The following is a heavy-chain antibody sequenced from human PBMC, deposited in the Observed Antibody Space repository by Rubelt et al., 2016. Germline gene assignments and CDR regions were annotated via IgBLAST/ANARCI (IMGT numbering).Heavy chain of an antibody. Sequence: QVQLVQSGAEVKKPGASVKVSCKVSGYTLTELSMHWVRQAPGKGLEWMGGFDPEDGETIYAQKFQGRVTITADKSTSTAYMELSSLRSEDTAVYYCARDDCSSTSCSPQGWGQGTLVTVSS. V-gene: IGHV1-24*01. J-gene: IGHJ4*02. D-gene: IGHD2-2*01. CDR2: FDPEDGET. CDR3: ARDDCSSTSCSPQG. CDR1: GYTLTELS.